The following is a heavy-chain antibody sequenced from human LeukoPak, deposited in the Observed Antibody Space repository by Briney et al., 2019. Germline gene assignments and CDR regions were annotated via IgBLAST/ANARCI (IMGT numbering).Heavy chain of an antibody. CDR3: ARDDLGYCSSTSCYGGYYYYYGMDV. CDR1: GFTFSGYP. D-gene: IGHD2-2*01. Sequence: GKSLRLSCAASGFTFSGYPIHWVRQAPGKGLEWVAVISYDGSNKYYADSVKGRFTISRDNSKNTLYLQMNSLRAEDTAVYYCARDDLGYCSSTSCYGGYYYYYGMDVWGQGTTVTVSS. V-gene: IGHV3-30-3*01. J-gene: IGHJ6*02. CDR2: ISYDGSNK.